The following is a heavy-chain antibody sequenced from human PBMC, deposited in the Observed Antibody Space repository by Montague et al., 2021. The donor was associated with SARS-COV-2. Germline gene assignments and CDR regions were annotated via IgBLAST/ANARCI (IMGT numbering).Heavy chain of an antibody. CDR1: GGSISSYY. CDR3: ARGSGWMGNAFDI. V-gene: IGHV4-59*01. CDR2: IYYSGGT. D-gene: IGHD6-19*01. Sequence: SETLSLTCTVSGGSISSYYWSWIRQPPGKGLEWIGYIYYSGGTNYSPSLKSRVTISVDTSKNQFSLKLSSVTAADTAVYYCARGSGWMGNAFDIWGQGTMVTVSS. J-gene: IGHJ3*02.